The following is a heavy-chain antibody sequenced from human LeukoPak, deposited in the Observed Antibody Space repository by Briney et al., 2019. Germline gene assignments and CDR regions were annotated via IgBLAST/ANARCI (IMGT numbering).Heavy chain of an antibody. CDR1: GGSISSSSYY. CDR2: ISYSGST. V-gene: IGHV4-39*01. J-gene: IGHJ5*02. Sequence: PSETLSLTCTVSGGSISSSSYYWGWIRQPPGKGLEWIGSISYSGSTYYNPSLKSRDTISVDTSKNQFSLKLSSVTAADTAVYYCARHVAAARGGFDPWGQGTLVTVSS. CDR3: ARHVAAARGGFDP. D-gene: IGHD6-13*01.